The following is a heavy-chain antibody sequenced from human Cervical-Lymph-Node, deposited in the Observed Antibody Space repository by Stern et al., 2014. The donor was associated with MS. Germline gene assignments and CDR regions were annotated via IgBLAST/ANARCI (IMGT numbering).Heavy chain of an antibody. CDR1: GGSISSVEHY. V-gene: IGHV4-31*03. CDR2: IYYSGST. CDR3: ARDLGMAQAGYYYGVDV. D-gene: IGHD6-13*01. Sequence: QVQLQESGPGLVKPSQTLSLTCTVSGGSISSVEHYWSWIRQHPGKGLEXIGYIYYSGSTHYNPSLKGRVTLSVDTSKNQFSLKLRSVTAADAAMYYCARDLGMAQAGYYYGVDVWGQGTTVTVSS. J-gene: IGHJ6*02.